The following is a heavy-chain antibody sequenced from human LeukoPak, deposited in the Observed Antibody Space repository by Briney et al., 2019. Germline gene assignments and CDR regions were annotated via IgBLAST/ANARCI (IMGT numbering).Heavy chain of an antibody. J-gene: IGHJ5*02. D-gene: IGHD2-15*01. CDR2: IIPIFGTA. CDR1: GGTFISYA. CDR3: ARTKVVGPAGGWFDP. Sequence: GASVKVSCKASGGTFISYAISWVRQAPGQGLEWMGGIIPIFGTANYAQKFQGRVTITADKSTSTAYMELSSLRSEDTAVYYCARTKVVGPAGGWFDPWGQGTLVTVSS. V-gene: IGHV1-69*06.